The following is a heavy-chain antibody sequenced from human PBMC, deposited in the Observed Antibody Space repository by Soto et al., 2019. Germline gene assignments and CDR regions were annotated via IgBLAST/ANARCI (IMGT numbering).Heavy chain of an antibody. CDR2: IYYSGST. CDR1: GGSISSYY. J-gene: IGHJ6*02. Sequence: PSETLSLTCTVSGGSISSYYWSWIRQPPGKGLEGIGEIYYSGSTNYNPSLKSRVTISVDKSKNQFSLKLSSVTAADTAVYYCAREPHLSGYSYGGYYYYGMDVWGQGTTVTVSS. CDR3: AREPHLSGYSYGGYYYYGMDV. D-gene: IGHD5-18*01. V-gene: IGHV4-59*12.